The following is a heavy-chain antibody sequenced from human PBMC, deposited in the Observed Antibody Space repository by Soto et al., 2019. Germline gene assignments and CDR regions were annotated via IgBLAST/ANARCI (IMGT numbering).Heavy chain of an antibody. J-gene: IGHJ6*03. CDR1: GGSFSGCY. CDR3: ARVGIGDYYYYYMDV. D-gene: IGHD3-16*01. CDR2: INHSGST. V-gene: IGHV4-34*01. Sequence: QVQLQQWGAGLLKPSETLSLTCAVYGGSFSGCYWSWIRQPPGKGLEWIGEINHSGSTNYNPSLKSRVTISVDTSKNQFSLKLSSVTAADTAVYYCARVGIGDYYYYYMDVWGKGTTVTVSS.